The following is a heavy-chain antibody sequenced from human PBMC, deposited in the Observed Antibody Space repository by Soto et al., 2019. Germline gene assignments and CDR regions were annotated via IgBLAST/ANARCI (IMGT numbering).Heavy chain of an antibody. V-gene: IGHV3-23*01. CDR1: GFTFSNYA. Sequence: EVQLLESGGGLVQPGGSLRLSCVASGFTFSNYAMSWVRQAPGKGLEWVSAISSAGRTYYADSVKGRFTISRDNSKNTLYLQMNSLRAEDTAVQYCARAEASYASGWYAYWGQGTLVTVSS. CDR2: ISSAGRT. D-gene: IGHD6-13*01. CDR3: ARAEASYASGWYAY. J-gene: IGHJ4*02.